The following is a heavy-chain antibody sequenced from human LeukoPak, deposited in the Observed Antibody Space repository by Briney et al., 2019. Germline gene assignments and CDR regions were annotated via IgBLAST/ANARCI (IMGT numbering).Heavy chain of an antibody. CDR2: IWYDGSNK. CDR3: ARSGSYVRNWFDP. CDR1: GLTFSSYG. Sequence: GGSLRLSCAASGLTFSSYGMHWVRQAPGKGLEWVAVIWYDGSNKYYADSVKGRFTISRDNSKNTLYLQMNSLRAEDTAVYYCARSGSYVRNWFDPWGQGTLVTVSS. J-gene: IGHJ5*02. V-gene: IGHV3-33*01. D-gene: IGHD1-26*01.